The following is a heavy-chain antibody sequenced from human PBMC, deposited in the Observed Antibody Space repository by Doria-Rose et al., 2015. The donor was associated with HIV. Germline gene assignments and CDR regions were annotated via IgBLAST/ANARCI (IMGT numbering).Heavy chain of an antibody. J-gene: IGHJ5*02. V-gene: IGHV3-20*04. D-gene: IGHD6-6*01. CDR2: INWNGGST. Sequence: RVETGGGVVRPWGSLVLCGAASGFTFDDYGMTWVRQAPGKGLEWVSNINWNGGSTGYADSVKGRFTISRDNAKNSLYLQMNNLRAEDTALYYCAREVRSTIDARGNWFDPWGQGTLVSVSA. CDR3: AREVRSTIDARGNWFDP. CDR1: GFTFDDYG.